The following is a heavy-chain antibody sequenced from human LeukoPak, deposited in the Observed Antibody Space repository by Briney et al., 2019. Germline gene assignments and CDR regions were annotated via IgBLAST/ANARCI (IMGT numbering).Heavy chain of an antibody. CDR1: GYTFTGYF. V-gene: IGHV1-2*02. CDR2: INPNNGGT. J-gene: IGHJ4*02. CDR3: ARDRYGANDFDY. D-gene: IGHD4/OR15-4a*01. Sequence: ASVKVSCKASGYTFTGYFMHWVRQAPGQGLERMGWINPNNGGTKYTQKFQGRVTMTRDTSISTAYMELSRLTSDDTAVYYCARDRYGANDFDYWGQGTLVTVSS.